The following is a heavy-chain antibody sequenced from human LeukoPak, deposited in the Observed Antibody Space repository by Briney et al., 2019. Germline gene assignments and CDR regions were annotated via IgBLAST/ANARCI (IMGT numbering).Heavy chain of an antibody. Sequence: GGSLRLSCAACGFTFSRYDMDWVRQATGKGLEWVSATGTAGDTYYSVSVKGRFTISGDNSKTTLYLQVNCVRAEDTAVNYCWTGAHYFGSWGQGILVTVSS. D-gene: IGHD3-10*01. CDR1: GFTFSRYD. CDR3: WTGAHYFGS. J-gene: IGHJ4*02. V-gene: IGHV3-13*01. CDR2: TGTAGDT.